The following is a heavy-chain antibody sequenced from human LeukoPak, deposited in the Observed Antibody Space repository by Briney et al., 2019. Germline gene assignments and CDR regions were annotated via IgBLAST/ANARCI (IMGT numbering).Heavy chain of an antibody. CDR3: RYGSGIYSFDY. Sequence: GGSLRLSCVASGFTFSNYWMTWVRQAPGKGLEWVANLKQDGTEKYYVDSVKGRFTISRDNAKNSLYLQMNGLRAEDTAVYYCRYGSGIYSFDYWGQGTLVTVSS. V-gene: IGHV3-7*02. D-gene: IGHD3-10*01. J-gene: IGHJ4*02. CDR1: GFTFSNYW. CDR2: LKQDGTEK.